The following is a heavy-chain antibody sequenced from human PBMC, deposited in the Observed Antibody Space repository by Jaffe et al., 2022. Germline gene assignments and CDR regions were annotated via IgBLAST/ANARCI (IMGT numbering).Heavy chain of an antibody. J-gene: IGHJ2*01. CDR3: ARAYLPMTTVTTYWYFDL. V-gene: IGHV1-2*06. CDR1: GYTFTGYY. CDR2: INPNSGGT. Sequence: QVQLVQSGAEVKKPGASVKVSCKASGYTFTGYYMHWVRQAPGQGLEWMGRINPNSGGTNYAQKFQGRVTMTRDTSISTAYMELSRLRSDDTAVYYCARAYLPMTTVTTYWYFDLWGRGTLVTVSS. D-gene: IGHD4-17*01.